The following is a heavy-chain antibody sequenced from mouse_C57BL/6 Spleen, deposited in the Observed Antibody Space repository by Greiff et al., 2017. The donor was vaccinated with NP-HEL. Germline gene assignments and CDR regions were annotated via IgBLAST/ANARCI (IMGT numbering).Heavy chain of an antibody. CDR1: GFTLSDYG. J-gene: IGHJ1*03. CDR3: ARRQERGYFDV. Sequence: EVKLVESGGGLVQPGGSLKLSCAASGFTLSDYGMAWVRQAPRKGPEWVAFISNLAYSIYYADTVTGRFTISREDAKNTLYLEMSSLRSEDTAMYYCARRQERGYFDVWGTGTTVTVSS. V-gene: IGHV5-15*04. CDR2: ISNLAYSI.